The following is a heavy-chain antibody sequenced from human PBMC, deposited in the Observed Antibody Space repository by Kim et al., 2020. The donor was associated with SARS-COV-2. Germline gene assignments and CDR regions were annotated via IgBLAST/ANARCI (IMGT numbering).Heavy chain of an antibody. CDR3: AKDISGPKGWTKGWDRYYGMDV. Sequence: GGSLRLSCAASGFTFDDYAMHWVRQAPGKGLEWVSLISWDGGSTYYADSVKGRFTISRDNSKNSLYLQMNSLRAEDTALYYCAKDISGPKGWTKGWDRYYGMDVWGQGTTVTVSS. D-gene: IGHD6-19*01. CDR1: GFTFDDYA. CDR2: ISWDGGST. V-gene: IGHV3-43D*03. J-gene: IGHJ6*02.